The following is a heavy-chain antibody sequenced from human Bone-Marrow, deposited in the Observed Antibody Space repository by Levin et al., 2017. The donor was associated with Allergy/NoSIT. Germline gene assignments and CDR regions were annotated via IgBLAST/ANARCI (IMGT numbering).Heavy chain of an antibody. J-gene: IGHJ1*01. CDR1: GFTFSSYA. CDR2: IRDGGGST. D-gene: IGHD6-19*01. Sequence: GESLKISCAASGFTFSSYAMSWVRQAPGKGLHWVSVIRDGGGSTHYADSVKGRFTISRDNSKNTVFLQMNSLRAEDTAVYYCVRVAPGYGTGWYEGDQHWGQGTLVTVSS. V-gene: IGHV3-23*01. CDR3: VRVAPGYGTGWYEGDQH.